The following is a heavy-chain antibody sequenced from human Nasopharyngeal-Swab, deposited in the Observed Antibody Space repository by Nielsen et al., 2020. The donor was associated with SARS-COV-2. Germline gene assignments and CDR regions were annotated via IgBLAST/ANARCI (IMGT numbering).Heavy chain of an antibody. Sequence: SESLSLTCTVSGGSVSSYYWSWIRQPPGEGLEWIGYIYSIGSTNYNPSLKSRVTISVDTSKNQLSLKLSSVAAADTAVYYCARGTPYCSSASCNSSFDPWGQGTLVTVSS. CDR2: IYSIGST. CDR1: GGSVSSYY. V-gene: IGHV4-59*02. D-gene: IGHD2-2*01. J-gene: IGHJ5*02. CDR3: ARGTPYCSSASCNSSFDP.